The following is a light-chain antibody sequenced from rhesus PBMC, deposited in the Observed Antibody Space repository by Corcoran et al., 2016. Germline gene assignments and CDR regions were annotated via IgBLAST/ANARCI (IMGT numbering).Light chain of an antibody. CDR1: QGISKD. Sequence: DIQMTQSPSSLSASVGDRVTITCRASQGISKDLAWYQQKPGETPKLLIYEASSLQSGIPSRFSGSGSGTDFTLTISSLPPEDFATYYCQHYYRNPWTFGQGTKVEIK. V-gene: IGKV1-25*01. J-gene: IGKJ1*01. CDR3: QHYYRNPWT. CDR2: EAS.